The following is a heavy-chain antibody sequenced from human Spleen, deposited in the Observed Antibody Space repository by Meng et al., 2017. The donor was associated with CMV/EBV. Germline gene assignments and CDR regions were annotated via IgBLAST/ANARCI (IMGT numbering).Heavy chain of an antibody. J-gene: IGHJ6*02. CDR1: GYTFNNYG. CDR2: ISAYNGNT. CDR3: ARMGIVLQNYYYYYGMDV. D-gene: IGHD2/OR15-2a*01. Sequence: ASVKVSCKASGYTFNNYGISWVRQAPGQGLEWMGWISAYNGNTNYAQKFQGRVTVTTDTSTSTAYMELRSLKSDDTAVYYCARMGIVLQNYYYYYGMDVWGQGTTVTVSS. V-gene: IGHV1-18*01.